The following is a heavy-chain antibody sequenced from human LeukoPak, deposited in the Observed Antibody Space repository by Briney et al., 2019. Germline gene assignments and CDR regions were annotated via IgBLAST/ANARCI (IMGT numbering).Heavy chain of an antibody. CDR3: ARRINDCWSAQYGYYFDY. D-gene: IGHD3-3*01. CDR2: IDYSGST. V-gene: IGHV4-39*01. J-gene: IGHJ4*02. CDR1: GDSIISSTYY. Sequence: SETLSLTCSVSGDSIISSTYYWGWIRQPPGNGLEWIGTIDYSGSTYYNSSLKSRVTISVDTSKNQFSLKLSSVTAADTAVYYCARRINDCWSAQYGYYFDYWGQGTLVTVSS.